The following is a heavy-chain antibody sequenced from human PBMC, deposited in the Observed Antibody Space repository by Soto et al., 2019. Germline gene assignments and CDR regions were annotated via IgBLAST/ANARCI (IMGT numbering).Heavy chain of an antibody. J-gene: IGHJ1*01. CDR2: ISNDGSS. V-gene: IGHV3-74*01. Sequence: EVQLVESGGGLVQPGGSLRLSCVASGLTFSSYWMHWVRQAPGKGLVWVSSISNDGSSIYEDPVKGRFTISRDNAKNTLYMQMNSLRAEDTAVYYCARLPNKSPQNWGQGTLVIVSP. CDR3: ARLPNKSPQN. CDR1: GLTFSSYW.